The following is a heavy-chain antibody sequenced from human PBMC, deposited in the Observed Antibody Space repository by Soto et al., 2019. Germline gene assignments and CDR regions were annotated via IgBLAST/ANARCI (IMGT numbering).Heavy chain of an antibody. CDR2: IIPIFGTA. V-gene: IGHV1-69*12. CDR3: ARDCISTSCWGYYYGMDV. CDR1: GGTFSSYA. D-gene: IGHD2-2*01. Sequence: QVQLVQSGAEVKKPGSSVKVSCKASGGTFSSYAISWVRQAPGQGLEWMGGIIPIFGTANYAQKFQGRVTITADESTSTAYMELSSLRSEDTAVYYCARDCISTSCWGYYYGMDVWGQGTTVTVSS. J-gene: IGHJ6*02.